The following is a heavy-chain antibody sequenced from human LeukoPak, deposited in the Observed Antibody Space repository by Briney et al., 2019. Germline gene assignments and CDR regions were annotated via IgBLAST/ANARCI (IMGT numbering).Heavy chain of an antibody. D-gene: IGHD6-19*01. CDR1: GFTFSSYT. J-gene: IGHJ6*02. V-gene: IGHV3-21*01. Sequence: AGGSLRLSCAASGFTFSSYTMNWVRQAPGKGLEWVSSIDPTGTYIYYADSLKGRFTISRDNGKNSLFLQMNSLRAEDTAVFYCARDHEKFRLRISGWYDHYYHGMDVWGQGTTVTVSS. CDR2: IDPTGTYI. CDR3: ARDHEKFRLRISGWYDHYYHGMDV.